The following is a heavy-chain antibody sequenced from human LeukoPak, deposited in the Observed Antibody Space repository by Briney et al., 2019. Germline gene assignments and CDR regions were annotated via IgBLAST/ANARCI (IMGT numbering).Heavy chain of an antibody. CDR2: ISGGGGGT. V-gene: IGHV3-23*01. D-gene: IGHD1-7*01. CDR1: GFTFSSYA. CDR3: AKDSHWNYDWFDP. Sequence: PGGSLRLSCAASGFTFSSYAMSWVRQAPGKGLEWVSTISGGGGGTYYADSVKGRFTISRDNSKNTLYLQMNSLRAEDTAVYYCAKDSHWNYDWFDPWGQETLVIVSS. J-gene: IGHJ5*02.